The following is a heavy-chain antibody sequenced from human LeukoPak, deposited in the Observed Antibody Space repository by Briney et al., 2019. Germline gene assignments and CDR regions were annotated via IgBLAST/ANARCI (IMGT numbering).Heavy chain of an antibody. CDR3: ARDPHCSSSRCPFDY. D-gene: IGHD2-2*01. Sequence: SETLSLTCAVSAGSISSSDWWSRVRQPPGKGLEWIGYIYQTESPKYNASLQSRVTLSLDRSKNQFSLKLTSVTAADTAVYYCARDPHCSSSRCPFDYWGQGALVTVSS. V-gene: IGHV4-4*02. CDR2: IYQTESP. J-gene: IGHJ4*02. CDR1: AGSISSSDW.